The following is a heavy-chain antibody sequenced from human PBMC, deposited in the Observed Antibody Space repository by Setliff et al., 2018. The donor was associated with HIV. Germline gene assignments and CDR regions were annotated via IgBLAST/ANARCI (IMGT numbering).Heavy chain of an antibody. J-gene: IGHJ4*02. V-gene: IGHV4-39*01. CDR3: ARLPGYCSSAGCQCYFDY. CDR1: GGSISSSSDY. CDR2: IYYSGST. D-gene: IGHD2-2*01. Sequence: TSETLSLTCTVSGGSISSSSDYWGWIRQPPGKGLEWIGNIYYSGSTYYNPSLKSRVTISVATSKKQFSLQLSSVTASDTAVYYCARLPGYCSSAGCQCYFDYWGQGTLVTVSS.